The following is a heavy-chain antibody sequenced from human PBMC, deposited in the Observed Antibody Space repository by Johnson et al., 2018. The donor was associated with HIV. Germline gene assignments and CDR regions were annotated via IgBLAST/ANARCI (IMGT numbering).Heavy chain of an antibody. Sequence: QVQLVESGGGLIQPGGSLRLSCAASAFTFSSYGMHWVRQAPGKGLEWVAFIRSDGSNKYYADSVRGRFTLSRDISKNTLYLQMNSLRAEDTAVYYCAKDDRLRVPRGIAFDIWGQGTMVTVSS. CDR3: AKDDRLRVPRGIAFDI. V-gene: IGHV3-30*02. CDR1: AFTFSSYG. D-gene: IGHD3-16*02. J-gene: IGHJ3*02. CDR2: IRSDGSNK.